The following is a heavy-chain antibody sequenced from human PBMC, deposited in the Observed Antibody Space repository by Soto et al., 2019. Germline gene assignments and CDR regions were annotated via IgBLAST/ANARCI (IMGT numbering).Heavy chain of an antibody. CDR1: GFTFSSYG. CDR2: ISYDGSNK. Sequence: QVQLVESGGGVVQPGRSLRLSCAASGFTFSSYGMHWVRQAPGKGLEWVAVISYDGSNKHYADSVKGRFTISRDNSKNTMYLQINSLTTEDTAMYYCAKDENIVGDTDAFDIWGQWTMVTVSS. D-gene: IGHD1-26*01. J-gene: IGHJ3*02. CDR3: AKDENIVGDTDAFDI. V-gene: IGHV3-30*18.